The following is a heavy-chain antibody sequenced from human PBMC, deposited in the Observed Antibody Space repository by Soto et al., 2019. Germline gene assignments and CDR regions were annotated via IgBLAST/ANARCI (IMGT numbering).Heavy chain of an antibody. J-gene: IGHJ6*02. CDR2: IYYSGST. Sequence: SETLSLTCTVSGGSVSSGSYYWSWIRQPPGKGLEWIGYIYYSGSTNYNPSLKSRVTISVDTSKNQFSLKLSSVTAADTAVYYCARGWDTAMVSPYGMDVRGQGTTVTVSS. D-gene: IGHD5-18*01. V-gene: IGHV4-61*01. CDR3: ARGWDTAMVSPYGMDV. CDR1: GGSVSSGSYY.